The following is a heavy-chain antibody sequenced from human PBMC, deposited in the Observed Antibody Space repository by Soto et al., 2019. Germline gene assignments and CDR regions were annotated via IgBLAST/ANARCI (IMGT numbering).Heavy chain of an antibody. CDR1: GGSISSYY. J-gene: IGHJ6*02. D-gene: IGHD2-15*01. V-gene: IGHV4-59*01. Sequence: SETLSLTYTVSGGSISSYYGSWIRQPPGKGLEWIGYIYYSGSTNYNPSLKSRVTISVDTSKNQFSLKLSSVTAADTAVYYCARSTDLLRYYYGMDVWGQGTTVTVSS. CDR3: ARSTDLLRYYYGMDV. CDR2: IYYSGST.